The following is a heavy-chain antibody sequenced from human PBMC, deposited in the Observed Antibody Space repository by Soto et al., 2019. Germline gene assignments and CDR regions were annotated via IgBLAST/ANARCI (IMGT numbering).Heavy chain of an antibody. CDR2: SFHDGTA. J-gene: IGHJ4*02. V-gene: IGHV4-4*02. CDR3: ARLVYDTRLNYMYFDF. Sequence: SETLSLTSAVSGVSISSGNWLTWFRQTPQRGLEYIGESFHDGTANYYPSFERRVAISVDTSKNQFSLKLTSVTAADTAIYFCARLVYDTRLNYMYFDFWGQGALVTVSS. D-gene: IGHD3-10*01. CDR1: GVSISSGNW.